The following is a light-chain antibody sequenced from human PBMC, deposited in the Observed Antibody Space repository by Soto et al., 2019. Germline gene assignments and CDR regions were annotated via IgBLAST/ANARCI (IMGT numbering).Light chain of an antibody. J-gene: IGKJ2*01. CDR2: GAS. CDR1: RSVSSGY. Sequence: EIVLTQSPGTLSLSPGDRATLSCRASRSVSSGYLAWYQQKPGQAPSLLIYGASTRATGISDRFSGSGSGTDFTLTISRLEPEDSAVYFCQQYGSSPYTFGQGTKLEIK. CDR3: QQYGSSPYT. V-gene: IGKV3-20*01.